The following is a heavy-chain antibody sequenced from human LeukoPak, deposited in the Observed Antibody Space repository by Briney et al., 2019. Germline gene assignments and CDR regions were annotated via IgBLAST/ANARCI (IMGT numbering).Heavy chain of an antibody. J-gene: IGHJ5*02. CDR3: ARDNGAPNYDFWSGSRKNWFDP. Sequence: GASVNVSCKASGYTFTGYYMHWVRQAPGQGLEWVGWINPKNGGSNYAQKFQGRVTMTRDTSISTAYMELSRLRSDDTAVYYCARDNGAPNYDFWSGSRKNWFDPWGQGTLVTVSS. CDR1: GYTFTGYY. D-gene: IGHD3-3*01. V-gene: IGHV1-2*02. CDR2: INPKNGGS.